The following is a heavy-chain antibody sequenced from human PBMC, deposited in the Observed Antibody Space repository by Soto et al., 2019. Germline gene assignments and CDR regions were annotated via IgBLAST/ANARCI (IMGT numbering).Heavy chain of an antibody. CDR2: ISSSSSYI. CDR1: GFTFSSYS. V-gene: IGHV3-21*01. CDR3: ARLGAVAGTVDY. Sequence: GGSLRLSCAASGFTFSSYSMNWVRQAPGKGLEWVSSISSSSSYIYYADSVKGRFTISRDNAKNSLYLQMNSLRAEDTAVYYCARLGAVAGTVDYWGQGTLVTVSS. D-gene: IGHD6-19*01. J-gene: IGHJ4*02.